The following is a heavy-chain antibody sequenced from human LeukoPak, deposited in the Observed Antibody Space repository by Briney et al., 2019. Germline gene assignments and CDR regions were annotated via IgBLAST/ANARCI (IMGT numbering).Heavy chain of an antibody. J-gene: IGHJ5*02. CDR2: ISAYNGNT. Sequence: ASVKVSCKASGYTFTSYGISWVRQAPGQGLEWMGWISAYNGNTNYAQKLQGRVTMTRNTSISTAYMELSSLRSEDTAVYYCARGDVAAADFSFDPWGQGTLVTVSS. CDR3: ARGDVAAADFSFDP. CDR1: GYTFTSYG. V-gene: IGHV1-18*01. D-gene: IGHD6-13*01.